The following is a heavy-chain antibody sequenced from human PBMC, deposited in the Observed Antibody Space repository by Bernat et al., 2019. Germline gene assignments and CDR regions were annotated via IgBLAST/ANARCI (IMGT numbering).Heavy chain of an antibody. J-gene: IGHJ4*02. D-gene: IGHD2-15*01. CDR2: ISGSGGST. CDR1: GFTFSSYG. Sequence: VQLVESGGGVVQPGRSLRLSCAASGFTFSSYGMHWVRQAPGKGLEWVAVISGSGGSTYYADSVKGRFTISRDNSKNTLYLQMNSLRAEDTAVYYCAKYIVVVAAATFDYWGQGTLVTVSS. CDR3: AKYIVVVAAATFDY. V-gene: IGHV3-23*04.